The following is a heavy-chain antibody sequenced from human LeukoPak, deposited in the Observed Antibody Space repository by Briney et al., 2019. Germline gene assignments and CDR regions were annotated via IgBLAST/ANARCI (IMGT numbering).Heavy chain of an antibody. CDR1: GFTFSSYG. CDR2: ISGSGGST. CDR3: AKLRISGSYYDY. J-gene: IGHJ4*02. D-gene: IGHD3-10*01. V-gene: IGHV3-23*01. Sequence: GGSLRLSCVVSGFTFSSYGMSWVRQAPGKGLEWVSAISGSGGSTYYADSVKGRFTISRDNSKNTLYLQMNSLRAEDTAVYYCAKLRISGSYYDYWGQGTLVTVSS.